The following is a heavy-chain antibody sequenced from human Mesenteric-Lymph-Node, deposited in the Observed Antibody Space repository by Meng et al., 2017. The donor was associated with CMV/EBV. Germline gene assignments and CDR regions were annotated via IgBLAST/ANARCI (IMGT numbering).Heavy chain of an antibody. V-gene: IGHV3-30-3*01. D-gene: IGHD3-22*01. CDR3: TTALIGADDSSGEYFDY. CDR1: FTFSGYA. J-gene: IGHJ4*02. Sequence: FTFSGYAMHWVRQAPGKGLEWVAVISYDGSNKYYADSVKGRFTISRDNSKNTLYLQMNSLKTEDTAVYYCTTALIGADDSSGEYFDYWGQGTLVTVSS. CDR2: ISYDGSNK.